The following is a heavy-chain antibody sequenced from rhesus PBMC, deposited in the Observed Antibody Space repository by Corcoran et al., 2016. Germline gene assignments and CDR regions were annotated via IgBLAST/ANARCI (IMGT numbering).Heavy chain of an antibody. J-gene: IGHJ6*01. D-gene: IGHD3-9*01. CDR1: GGSISDDYY. Sequence: QVQLQESGPGLVKPSETLSLTCAVSGGSISDDYYWSWIRQPPGKGLDWIGYIYGSGGGTNYNPSLKNLTTIAIDTSKNQFSLKPSYVTAADTAVYYCARDHLANPYYEDDYGYYYYGVDSWGQGVVVTVSS. V-gene: IGHV4-106*01. CDR2: IYGSGGGT. CDR3: ARDHLANPYYEDDYGYYYYGVDS.